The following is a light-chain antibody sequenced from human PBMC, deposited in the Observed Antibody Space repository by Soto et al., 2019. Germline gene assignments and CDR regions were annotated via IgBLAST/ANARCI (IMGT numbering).Light chain of an antibody. Sequence: DIQMTQSPSSLSASVGDRVTITCRASQSISSYLNWYQQKPGKAPKLLIYAASSLQSGVPSRFSGRGSGTDFTLTISRLQPEDFATYYCQQSYSTPYTFGQGTKLEIK. CDR2: AAS. CDR3: QQSYSTPYT. J-gene: IGKJ2*01. V-gene: IGKV1-39*01. CDR1: QSISSY.